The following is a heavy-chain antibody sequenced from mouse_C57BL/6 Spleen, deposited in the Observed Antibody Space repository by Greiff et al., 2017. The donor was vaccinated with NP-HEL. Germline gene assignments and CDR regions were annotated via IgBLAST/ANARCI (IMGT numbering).Heavy chain of an antibody. CDR1: GYTFTSYW. D-gene: IGHD1-1*01. CDR3: ARDYGSPR. J-gene: IGHJ4*01. CDR2: IDPSDSYT. Sequence: VQLQQPGAELVKPGASVKLSCKASGYTFTSYWMQWVKQRPGQGLEWIGEIDPSDSYTNYNQKFKGKATLTVDTSSSTAYMQLSSLTSEDSAVYYCARDYGSPRWGQGTSVTVSS. V-gene: IGHV1-50*01.